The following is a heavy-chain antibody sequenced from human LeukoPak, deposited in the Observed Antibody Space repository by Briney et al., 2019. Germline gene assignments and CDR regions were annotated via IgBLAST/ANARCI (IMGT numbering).Heavy chain of an antibody. J-gene: IGHJ4*02. CDR1: GFTFSSYW. Sequence: PGGSLRLSCAASGFTFSSYWMSWVRQAPGKGLEWVANINKEGSEKYYVDSVKGRFTISRDNAKNSLYLQMNSLRVEDTAVYYCARAGGYFDSWGQGTLVTVSS. V-gene: IGHV3-7*01. CDR3: ARAGGYFDS. CDR2: INKEGSEK.